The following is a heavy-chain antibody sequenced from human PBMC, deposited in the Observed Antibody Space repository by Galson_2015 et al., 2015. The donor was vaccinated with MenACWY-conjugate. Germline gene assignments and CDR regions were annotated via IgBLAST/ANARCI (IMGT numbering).Heavy chain of an antibody. CDR3: ATYCSSPSCYANGAY. CDR1: GFTFSRYW. J-gene: IGHJ4*02. Sequence: SLRLSCAASGFTFSRYWMHWVRQSPGKGLVWVSRINSDGSAADYADSVEGRFTISRDNAKNTPYLQMNSLRAEDTAVYYCATYCSSPSCYANGAYWGQGTLVTVSS. CDR2: INSDGSAA. D-gene: IGHD2-2*01. V-gene: IGHV3-74*01.